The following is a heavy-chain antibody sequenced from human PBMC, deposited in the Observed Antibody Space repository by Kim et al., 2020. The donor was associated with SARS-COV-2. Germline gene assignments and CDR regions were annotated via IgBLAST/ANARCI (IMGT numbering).Heavy chain of an antibody. V-gene: IGHV3-33*01. CDR2: IWYDGSNK. D-gene: IGHD6-13*01. CDR1: GFTFSSYA. Sequence: GGSLRLSCAASGFTFSSYAMHWVRQAPGKGLEWVAVIWYDGSNKYYADSVKGRFTISRDNSKNTLYLQMNSLRAEDTAVYYCALGRGSSWYSAFDIWGQGTMVTVSS. J-gene: IGHJ3*02. CDR3: ALGRGSSWYSAFDI.